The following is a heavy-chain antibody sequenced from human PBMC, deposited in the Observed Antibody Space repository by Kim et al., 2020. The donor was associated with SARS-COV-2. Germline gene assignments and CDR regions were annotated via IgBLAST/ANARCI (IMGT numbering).Heavy chain of an antibody. D-gene: IGHD3-22*01. CDR2: IIPILGIA. Sequence: SVKVSCKASGGTFSSYAISWVRQAPGQGLEWMGRIIPILGIANYAQKFQGRVTITADKSTSTAYMELSSLRSEDTAVYYCVRDRVVVTSDYYYYGMDVWGQGTTVTVSS. V-gene: IGHV1-69*04. CDR1: GGTFSSYA. J-gene: IGHJ6*01. CDR3: VRDRVVVTSDYYYYGMDV.